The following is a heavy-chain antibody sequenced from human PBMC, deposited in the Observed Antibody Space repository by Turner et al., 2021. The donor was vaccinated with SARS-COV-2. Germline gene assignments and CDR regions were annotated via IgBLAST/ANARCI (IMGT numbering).Heavy chain of an antibody. D-gene: IGHD3-10*01. CDR1: GFTVSNNY. CDR3: ARGEIRGVTGDY. Sequence: EVQLVQSGGGLVQPVGSLRLSCTASGFTVSNNYMSWVRQGPGKGLEWVSLIYSGGTTKYADSVKGRFTISRDNSKNTLYLQMNSLRAEDTAVYYCARGEIRGVTGDYWGRGTLVTVSS. V-gene: IGHV3-66*01. J-gene: IGHJ4*02. CDR2: IYSGGTT.